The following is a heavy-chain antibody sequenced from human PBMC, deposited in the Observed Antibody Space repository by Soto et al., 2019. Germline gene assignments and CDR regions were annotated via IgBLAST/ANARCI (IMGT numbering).Heavy chain of an antibody. D-gene: IGHD3-10*01. V-gene: IGHV4-59*08. CDR1: GGSISSYY. Sequence: QVQLQESGPGLVKPSETLSLTCTVSGGSISSYYWSWIRQPPGKGLEWIGYIYYSGSTNYNPSLKSRVTISVDTSKNPFSLTLNSMTAAATAVDYCARHNYGSGSTYFDYWGQGTLVTVSS. CDR3: ARHNYGSGSTYFDY. CDR2: IYYSGST. J-gene: IGHJ4*02.